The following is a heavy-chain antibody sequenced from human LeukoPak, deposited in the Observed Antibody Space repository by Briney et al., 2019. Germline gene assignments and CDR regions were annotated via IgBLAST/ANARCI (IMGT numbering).Heavy chain of an antibody. V-gene: IGHV1-2*02. CDR3: ARDEDGRDGYNRGTIDY. CDR2: INPNSGGT. J-gene: IGHJ4*02. D-gene: IGHD5-24*01. Sequence: GASVKASCKASGYTFTGYYMHWVRQAPGQGLEWMGWINPNSGGTNYAQKFQGRVTMTRDTSISTAYMELSRLRSDDTAVYYCARDEDGRDGYNRGTIDYWGQGTLVTVSS. CDR1: GYTFTGYY.